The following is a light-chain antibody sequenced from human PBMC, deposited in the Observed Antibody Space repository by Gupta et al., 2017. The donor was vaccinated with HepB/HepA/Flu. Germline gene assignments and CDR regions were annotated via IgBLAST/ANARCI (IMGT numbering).Light chain of an antibody. Sequence: EIVLTQSPATLSLSPGERATLSCRASQTINHYLAWYQQKPGQAPRLLIYDASIRATAIPARFSGSGSGTDFTLTITSLEPEDFAIYYCQQRSSWPSLTFGGGTXVEIK. J-gene: IGKJ4*01. V-gene: IGKV3-11*01. CDR2: DAS. CDR3: QQRSSWPSLT. CDR1: QTINHY.